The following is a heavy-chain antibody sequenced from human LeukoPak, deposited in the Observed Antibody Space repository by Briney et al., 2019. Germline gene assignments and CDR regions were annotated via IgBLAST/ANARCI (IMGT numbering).Heavy chain of an antibody. D-gene: IGHD3-10*01. CDR3: ARLLYYYGSGSYYKRFDP. CDR2: INHSGST. Sequence: SETLSLTCAVYGGSFSAYYWSWIRQPPGKGLEWIGEINHSGSTRYNPSLNSPVTISVDTSKNQFSLKLSSVTAADTAVYYCARLLYYYGSGSYYKRFDPWGQGTLVTVSS. J-gene: IGHJ5*02. CDR1: GGSFSAYY. V-gene: IGHV4-34*01.